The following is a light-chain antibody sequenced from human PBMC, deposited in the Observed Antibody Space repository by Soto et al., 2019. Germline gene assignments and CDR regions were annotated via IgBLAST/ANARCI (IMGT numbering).Light chain of an antibody. CDR1: SSDVGGYYS. Sequence: QSALTQPPSASGSPGQSVTISCTGTSSDVGGYYSVSWYQQHPGKAPKLIIYEVSKRPSGVPDRFSASKSDNTASLTVSGLQAEDEDDYYCSSYAGSNNLVFGGGTKLTVL. CDR3: SSYAGSNNLV. CDR2: EVS. V-gene: IGLV2-8*01. J-gene: IGLJ3*02.